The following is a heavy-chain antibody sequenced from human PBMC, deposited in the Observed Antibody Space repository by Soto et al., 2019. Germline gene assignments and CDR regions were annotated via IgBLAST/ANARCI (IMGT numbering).Heavy chain of an antibody. CDR2: IKSKTDGGTT. CDR3: TTVWFGELSSSRGPGYYGMDV. V-gene: IGHV3-15*01. J-gene: IGHJ6*02. CDR1: GFTFSNAW. Sequence: EVQLVESGGGLVKPGGSLRLSCAASGFTFSNAWMSWVRQAPGKGLEWVGRIKSKTDGGTTDYAAPVKGRFTISRDDSKNTLYLQMNSLKTEDTAVYYCTTVWFGELSSSRGPGYYGMDVWGQGTTVTVSS. D-gene: IGHD3-10*01.